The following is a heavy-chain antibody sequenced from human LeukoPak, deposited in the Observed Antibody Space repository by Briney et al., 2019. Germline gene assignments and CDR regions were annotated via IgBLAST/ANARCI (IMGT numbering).Heavy chain of an antibody. CDR1: GFTFSNYW. CDR2: IKQDGSEK. Sequence: GGSLRLSCSASGFTFSNYWMSWVRQAPGKGLEWVANIKQDGSEKYYVDSVKGRFTISRDNAKNSLYLQMNSLRAEDTAVYYCARWGGYFDYWGQGTLVTVSS. CDR3: ARWGGYFDY. D-gene: IGHD3-16*01. J-gene: IGHJ4*02. V-gene: IGHV3-7*01.